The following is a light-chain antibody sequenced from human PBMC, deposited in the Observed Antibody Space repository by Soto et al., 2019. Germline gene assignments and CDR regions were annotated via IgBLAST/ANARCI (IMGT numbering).Light chain of an antibody. J-gene: IGKJ4*01. CDR2: AAS. Sequence: DIQMTQSPSSRSASVVDRVIITCRASQSITLDLNWYQQKPGKAPKLLIYAASNLQSGVPSRFTGRGSGTCFTLTISSLQPEDFETYDCQQTYDAPLTVGGGTKVEI. CDR3: QQTYDAPLT. CDR1: QSITLD. V-gene: IGKV1-39*01.